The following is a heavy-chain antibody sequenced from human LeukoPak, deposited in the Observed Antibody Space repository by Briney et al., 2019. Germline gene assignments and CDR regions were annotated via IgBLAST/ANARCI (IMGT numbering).Heavy chain of an antibody. V-gene: IGHV4-38-2*02. CDR1: GYSISSGYY. J-gene: IGHJ4*02. D-gene: IGHD3-3*01. Sequence: SETLSLTCTVSGYSISSGYYWGWIRQPPGKGLEWIGSIYHSGSTYYNPSLKSRVTISVDTSKNQFSLKLSSVTAADTAVYYCAAVGDFWSGYSDYWGQGTLVTVSS. CDR2: IYHSGST. CDR3: AAVGDFWSGYSDY.